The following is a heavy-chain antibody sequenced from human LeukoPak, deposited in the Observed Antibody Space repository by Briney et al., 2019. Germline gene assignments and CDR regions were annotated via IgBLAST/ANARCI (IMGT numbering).Heavy chain of an antibody. Sequence: SETLSLTCTVSGGSISSSSYYWGWIRQPPGKGLEWIGSIYYSGSTYYNPSLKSRVTISVDTSKNQFSLKLSSVTAADTAVYYCARHPGKMTIFGVVIYNWFDPWGQGTLVIVSS. J-gene: IGHJ5*02. V-gene: IGHV4-39*01. CDR3: ARHPGKMTIFGVVIYNWFDP. CDR2: IYYSGST. D-gene: IGHD3-3*01. CDR1: GGSISSSSYY.